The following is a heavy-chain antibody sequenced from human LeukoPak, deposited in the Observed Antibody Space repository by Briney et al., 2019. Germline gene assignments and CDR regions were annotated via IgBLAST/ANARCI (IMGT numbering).Heavy chain of an antibody. Sequence: GGSLRLPCAASGFTFSSYAMHWVRQAPGKGLEWVAVISYDGSNKYYADSVKGRFTISRDNSKNTLYLQMNSLRAEDTAVYYCARVPLMDVWGKGTTVTVSS. CDR3: ARVPLMDV. CDR1: GFTFSSYA. V-gene: IGHV3-30*01. CDR2: ISYDGSNK. J-gene: IGHJ6*04.